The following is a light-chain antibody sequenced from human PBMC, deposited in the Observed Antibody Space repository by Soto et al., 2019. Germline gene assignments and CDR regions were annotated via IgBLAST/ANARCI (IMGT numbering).Light chain of an antibody. CDR1: SSDVGSYNL. J-gene: IGLJ2*01. CDR3: CSYAGSSTNVV. V-gene: IGLV2-23*01. Sequence: QSALTQPASVSGSPGQSITISCTGTSSDVGSYNLVSWYQQHPGKAPKLMIYEGSKRPSGVSNRFSGSKSGNTASLTISGLQAGDEADYYCCSYAGSSTNVVFGGGTKLTVL. CDR2: EGS.